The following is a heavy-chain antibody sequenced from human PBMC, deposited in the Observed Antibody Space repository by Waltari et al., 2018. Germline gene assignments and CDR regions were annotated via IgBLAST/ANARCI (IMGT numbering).Heavy chain of an antibody. CDR2: IYYSGSP. D-gene: IGHD3-3*01. V-gene: IGHV4-59*11. CDR1: GGSISSHY. Sequence: QVQLQESGPGLVKPSETLSLTCTVSGGSISSHYWSWIRQPPGKGLEWIGYIYYSGSPNYNPALKSRVTISVDTSKNQFSLKLSSVTAADTVVYYCARDGSGYYCDYWGQGTLVTVSS. J-gene: IGHJ4*02. CDR3: ARDGSGYYCDY.